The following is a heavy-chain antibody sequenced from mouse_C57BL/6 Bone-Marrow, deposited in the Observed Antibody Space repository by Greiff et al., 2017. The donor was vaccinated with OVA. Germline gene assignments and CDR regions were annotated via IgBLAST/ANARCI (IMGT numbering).Heavy chain of an antibody. CDR1: GFTFSDAW. V-gene: IGHV6-6*01. Sequence: EVHLVESGGGLVQPGGSMKLSCAASGFTFSDAWMDWVRQSPEKGLEWVAEIRNKANHHATYYAESVKGRFTISRDDSKSSVYLQMNSLRAEDTGIYYCRRNYGSFYAMDYWGQGTSVTVSS. CDR3: RRNYGSFYAMDY. CDR2: IRNKANHHAT. J-gene: IGHJ4*01. D-gene: IGHD1-1*01.